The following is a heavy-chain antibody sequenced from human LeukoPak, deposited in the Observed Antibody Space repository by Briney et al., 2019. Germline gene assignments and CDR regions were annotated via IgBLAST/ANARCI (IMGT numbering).Heavy chain of an antibody. Sequence: GRSLRLSCEASGFTFDDYGMHWVRQAPGKGLEWVAVISYDGSNKYYADSVKGRFTISRDNSKNTLYLQMNSLRAEDTAVYYCAKGVRGATFDYWGQGTLVTVSS. CDR2: ISYDGSNK. CDR3: AKGVRGATFDY. J-gene: IGHJ4*02. V-gene: IGHV3-30*18. CDR1: GFTFDDYG. D-gene: IGHD3-10*01.